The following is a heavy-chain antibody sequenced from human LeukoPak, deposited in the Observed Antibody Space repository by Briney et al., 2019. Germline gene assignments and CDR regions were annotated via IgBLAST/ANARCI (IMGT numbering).Heavy chain of an antibody. D-gene: IGHD1-1*01. V-gene: IGHV4-61*08. CDR1: GGSVSSTDYY. J-gene: IGHJ4*02. CDR2: VYFTGST. CDR3: ARVLDRRYFDY. Sequence: KPSETLSLTCTVSGGSVSSTDYYWSWIRQPPGKGLEWIAYVYFTGSTNYNPSLKGRVTISVDTSKNQFSLQLTSATAADTAVYYCARVLDRRYFDYWGQGALVTVSS.